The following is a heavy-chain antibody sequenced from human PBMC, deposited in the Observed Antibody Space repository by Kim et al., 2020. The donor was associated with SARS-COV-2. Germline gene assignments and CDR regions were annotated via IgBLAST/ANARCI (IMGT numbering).Heavy chain of an antibody. Sequence: GGSLRLSCAASGFTFSSYGMHWVRQAPGKGLEWVAVISYDGSNKYYADSVKGRFTISRDNSKNTLYLQMNSLRAEDTAVYYCARGAKALGGSYYLNYWGQGTLVTVSS. CDR3: ARGAKALGGSYYLNY. CDR2: ISYDGSNK. J-gene: IGHJ4*02. V-gene: IGHV3-33*05. CDR1: GFTFSSYG. D-gene: IGHD1-26*01.